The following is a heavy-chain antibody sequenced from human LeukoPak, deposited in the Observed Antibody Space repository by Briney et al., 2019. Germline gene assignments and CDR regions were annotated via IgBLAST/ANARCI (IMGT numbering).Heavy chain of an antibody. Sequence: ASVKVSCKASGYTFTDYYLHWVRQAPEEGLEWMGWINPKSGDTNYAQKFQGRVTMTRDTSISTADMDLSRLRSDDTAVYYCARVAPNRRYCSGGTCLNSFDYWGQGTLVTVSS. CDR2: INPKSGDT. CDR1: GYTFTDYY. V-gene: IGHV1-2*02. D-gene: IGHD2-15*01. J-gene: IGHJ4*02. CDR3: ARVAPNRRYCSGGTCLNSFDY.